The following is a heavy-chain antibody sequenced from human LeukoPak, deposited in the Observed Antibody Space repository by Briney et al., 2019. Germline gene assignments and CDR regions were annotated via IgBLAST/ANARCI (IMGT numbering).Heavy chain of an antibody. V-gene: IGHV1-18*01. CDR3: ARDSGDIVVVVAATLSDGMDV. D-gene: IGHD2-15*01. CDR2: ISAYNGNT. J-gene: IGHJ6*02. Sequence: ASVTVSCKASGYTFTSYGISWVRQAPGQGLEWMGWISAYNGNTNYAQKLQGRVTMTTDTSTSTAYMELRSLRSDDTAVYYCARDSGDIVVVVAATLSDGMDVWGQGTTVTVSS. CDR1: GYTFTSYG.